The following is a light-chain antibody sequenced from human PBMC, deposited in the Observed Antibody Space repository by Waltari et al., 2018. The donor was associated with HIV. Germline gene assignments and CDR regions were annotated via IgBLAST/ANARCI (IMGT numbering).Light chain of an antibody. CDR2: GDS. CDR1: SANIGAGLD. CDR3: QSYDSSLSGSRV. Sequence: QSLLTQPPSVSGTPAQRVTISCPGSSANIGAGLDVICYQQLPGTAPKLLISGDSNRPSGVPDRFSGSKSGTSASLAITGLQAGDEAHYYCQSYDSSLSGSRVFGGGTKLTVL. J-gene: IGLJ2*01. V-gene: IGLV1-40*01.